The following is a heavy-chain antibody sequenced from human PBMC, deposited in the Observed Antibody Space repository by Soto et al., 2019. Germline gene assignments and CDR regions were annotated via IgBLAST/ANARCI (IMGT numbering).Heavy chain of an antibody. CDR2: IYHSGST. CDR3: ARMSGTYYVPDY. CDR1: NASITSSGYY. V-gene: IGHV4-31*03. J-gene: IGHJ4*02. D-gene: IGHD1-26*01. Sequence: QVQLQESGPRLVEASQTLSLTCTVSNASITSSGYYWSWVRQPPGKRLEWIGYIYHSGSTFYSPSLQIRLTMSVDTSKNQFSRTLRSVTAADTAVYHCARMSGTYYVPDYWGQGTLVTVSS.